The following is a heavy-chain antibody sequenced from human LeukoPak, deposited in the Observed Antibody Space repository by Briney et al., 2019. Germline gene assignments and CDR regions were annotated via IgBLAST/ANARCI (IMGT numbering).Heavy chain of an antibody. CDR2: IYYSGST. D-gene: IGHD2-21*02. V-gene: IGHV4-39*07. CDR1: GGSISSSSYY. J-gene: IGHJ6*03. Sequence: SETLSLTCTVSGGSISSSSYYWGWIRQPPGKGLEWIGSIYYSGSTYYNPSLKSRVTISVDRSKNQFSLKLSSVTAADTAVYYCARTYCGGDCRGYYYHYYMDVWGKGTTVTISS. CDR3: ARTYCGGDCRGYYYHYYMDV.